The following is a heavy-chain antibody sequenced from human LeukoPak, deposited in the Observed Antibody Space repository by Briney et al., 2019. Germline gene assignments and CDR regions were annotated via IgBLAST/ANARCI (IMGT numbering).Heavy chain of an antibody. Sequence: SETLSLTCAVSGGSISSSNWWSWVRQPPGKGLEWIGEIYHSGSTNYNPSLKSRVTISVDKSKNQFSLKLSSVTAADTAVYYCARGLYDFWSGVKYYFDYWGQGTLVTVSS. CDR2: IYHSGST. J-gene: IGHJ4*02. CDR1: GGSISSSNW. CDR3: ARGLYDFWSGVKYYFDY. D-gene: IGHD3-3*01. V-gene: IGHV4-4*02.